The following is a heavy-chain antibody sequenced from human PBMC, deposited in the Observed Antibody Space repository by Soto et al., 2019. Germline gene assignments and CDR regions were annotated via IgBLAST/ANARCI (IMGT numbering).Heavy chain of an antibody. D-gene: IGHD2-15*01. V-gene: IGHV4-39*01. CDR1: GGSISSSSYY. J-gene: IGHJ5*02. Sequence: SETLSLTCIVSGGSISSSSYYWGWIRQPPGKGLEWIGTIYYSGSTHYNPSLKSRVIIFVDTSKNQFSLKLSSVTAADTAVYYCARLKVVAATYDWFDPWGQGTLVTVSS. CDR3: ARLKVVAATYDWFDP. CDR2: IYYSGST.